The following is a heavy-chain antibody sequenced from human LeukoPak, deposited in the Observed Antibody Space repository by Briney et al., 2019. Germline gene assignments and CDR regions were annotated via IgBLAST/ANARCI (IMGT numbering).Heavy chain of an antibody. CDR1: GYTFTDYY. V-gene: IGHV1-69-2*01. J-gene: IGHJ5*02. D-gene: IGHD6-19*01. CDR3: ATGRIAVAGTSWLDP. Sequence: ASVKVSCKVSGYTFTDYYMHWVQQAPGKGLEWMGLVDPEDGETIYAEKFQGRVTITADTSTDTAYMELSSLRSEDTAVYYCATGRIAVAGTSWLDPWGQGTLVTVSS. CDR2: VDPEDGET.